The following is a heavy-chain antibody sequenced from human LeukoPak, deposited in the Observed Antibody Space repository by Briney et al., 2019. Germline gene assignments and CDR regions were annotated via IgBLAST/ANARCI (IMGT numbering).Heavy chain of an antibody. CDR3: ARGYDQLLYSHIYDY. D-gene: IGHD2-2*02. Sequence: SETLSLTCTVSGGSISSYYWSWIRQPPGKGLEWIGYIYYSGSTNYNPSLKSRVTISVDTSKNQFSLKLSSVTAADTAVYYCARGYDQLLYSHIYDYWGQGTLVTVSS. CDR2: IYYSGST. CDR1: GGSISSYY. J-gene: IGHJ4*02. V-gene: IGHV4-59*01.